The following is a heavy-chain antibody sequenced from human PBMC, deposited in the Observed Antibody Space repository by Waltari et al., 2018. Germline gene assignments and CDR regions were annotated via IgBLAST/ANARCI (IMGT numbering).Heavy chain of an antibody. CDR3: ARHVTSRVFDY. J-gene: IGHJ4*02. CDR1: GDRVPSHSAP. V-gene: IGHV6-1*01. CDR2: TYYRSKWYN. Sequence: QVQLQQSGPGLVKPSQTFSLTCALSGDRVPSHSAPCPWIRQSPSRGVAWLGRTYYRSKWYNDYAVSVKSRITINPDTSKNQFSLQLNSVTPDDTAVYYCARHVTSRVFDYWGQGTLVTVSS.